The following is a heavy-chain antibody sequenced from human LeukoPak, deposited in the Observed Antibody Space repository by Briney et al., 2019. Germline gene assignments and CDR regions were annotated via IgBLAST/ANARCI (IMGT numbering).Heavy chain of an antibody. Sequence: PGGSLRLSCAASGFTFSSYAMHWVRQAPGKGLEWVAVISYDGSNKYYADSVKGRFTISRDNSKNTLYLQMNRLRAEDTAVYYCARAAGYISDSYYFDYWGQGTLVTVSS. V-gene: IGHV3-30-3*01. CDR1: GFTFSSYA. CDR2: ISYDGSNK. D-gene: IGHD6-19*01. CDR3: ARAAGYISDSYYFDY. J-gene: IGHJ4*02.